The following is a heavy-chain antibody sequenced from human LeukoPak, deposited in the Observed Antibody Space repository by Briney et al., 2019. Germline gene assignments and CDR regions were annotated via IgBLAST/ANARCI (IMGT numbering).Heavy chain of an antibody. CDR2: ISWNSGST. CDR1: GFTFDDYA. Sequence: GRSLRLSCAASGFTFDDYAMHWVRQAPGKGLEWVSGISWNSGSTGYADSVKGRFTISRDNAKNSLYLQMNSLRAEDTALYYCAKGYYYDSSGYYFDYWGQGTLVTVSS. D-gene: IGHD3-22*01. V-gene: IGHV3-9*01. CDR3: AKGYYYDSSGYYFDY. J-gene: IGHJ4*02.